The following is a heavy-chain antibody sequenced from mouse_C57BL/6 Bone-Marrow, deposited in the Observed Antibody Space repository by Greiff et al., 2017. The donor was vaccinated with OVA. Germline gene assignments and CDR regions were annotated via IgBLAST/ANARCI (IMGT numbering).Heavy chain of an antibody. D-gene: IGHD2-1*01. J-gene: IGHJ3*01. CDR1: GYTFTSYT. CDR3: AREDGNWFAY. V-gene: IGHV1-4*01. Sequence: VQLQQSGAELARPGASVKMSCKASGYTFTSYTMHWVKQRPGQGLEWIGYINPSSGYNEYNQKLKDKATLTADNAASTAYMQLSSLTSEDSAVYYCAREDGNWFAYWGQGTLVTVSA. CDR2: INPSSGYN.